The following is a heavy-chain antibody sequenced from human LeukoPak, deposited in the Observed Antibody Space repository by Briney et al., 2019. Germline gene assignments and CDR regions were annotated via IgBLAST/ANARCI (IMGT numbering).Heavy chain of an antibody. CDR1: GFTFSSYN. J-gene: IGHJ4*02. CDR2: ISSTSSNI. V-gene: IGHV3-21*01. D-gene: IGHD3-9*01. Sequence: GGSLRLSCAAPGFTFSSYNMNWVRQAPGKGLEWVSSISSTSSNIYYADSLKGRFTISRDNAKQSLYLQMNSLRAEDTAVYYCARVTLTGYYAFDYWGQGTLVTVSS. CDR3: ARVTLTGYYAFDY.